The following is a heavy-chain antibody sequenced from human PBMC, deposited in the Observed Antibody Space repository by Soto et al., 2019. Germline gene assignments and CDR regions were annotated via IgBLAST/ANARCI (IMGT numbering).Heavy chain of an antibody. V-gene: IGHV3-7*05. CDR3: ARCVGAVAGSN. D-gene: IGHD6-19*01. Sequence: EVQLVESGGGLVQPGVSLRLSCVASGFTLSSYWMSWVRQAPGKGPEWVANIKGDGSEKYYADSVKGRFTISRDNAKNSLLLEMNSLRAEDTALYYCARCVGAVAGSNLGQGTLVTVSS. CDR2: IKGDGSEK. J-gene: IGHJ1*01. CDR1: GFTLSSYW.